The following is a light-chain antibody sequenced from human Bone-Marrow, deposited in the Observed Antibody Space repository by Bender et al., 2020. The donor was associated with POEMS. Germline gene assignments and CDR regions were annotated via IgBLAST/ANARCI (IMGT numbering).Light chain of an antibody. J-gene: IGLJ2*01. Sequence: QSALTQPASVSGSVGQSITISCTGSSSDVGGYNYVSWYQQHPGRAPKLVIYDVFSRPLGISNRFSGSKSGNTASLTISGLRAEDEADYYCSSYTSTSTLVVFGGGTKLTVL. V-gene: IGLV2-14*03. CDR3: SSYTSTSTLVV. CDR2: DVF. CDR1: SSDVGGYNY.